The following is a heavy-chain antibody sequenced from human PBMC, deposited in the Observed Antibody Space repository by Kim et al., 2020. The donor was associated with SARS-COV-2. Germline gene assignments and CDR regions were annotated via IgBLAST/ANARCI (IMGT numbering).Heavy chain of an antibody. J-gene: IGHJ6*01. Sequence: GGSLRLSCAASGFTFTTYWMTWVRQAPGRGLEWVANIDQDGGQKYYVDPVKGRFTISRDNTKNSLYLQMNSLRADDTXVXYCARDQVWGGDPHIYGLDVWXXGTSXTVSS. CDR1: GFTFTTYW. V-gene: IGHV3-7*03. D-gene: IGHD2-21*02. CDR2: IDQDGGQK. CDR3: ARDQVWGGDPHIYGLDV.